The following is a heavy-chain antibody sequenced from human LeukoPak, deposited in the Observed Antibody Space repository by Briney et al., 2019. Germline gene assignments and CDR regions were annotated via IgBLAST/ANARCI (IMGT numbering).Heavy chain of an antibody. CDR1: GYTFTGYY. CDR3: ARDGTGVYNLVQY. Sequence: ASVKVSCKASGYTFTGYYMHWVRQAPGQGVEWMGWINPNSGGTNYAQKFQGRVTVTRDTSISAVYMELSRLRSDDTAVYYCARDGTGVYNLVQYWGQGTLVTVSS. D-gene: IGHD5-24*01. J-gene: IGHJ4*02. CDR2: INPNSGGT. V-gene: IGHV1-2*02.